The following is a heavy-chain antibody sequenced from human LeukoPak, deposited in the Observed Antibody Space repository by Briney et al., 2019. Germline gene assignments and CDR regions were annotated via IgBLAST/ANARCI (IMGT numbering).Heavy chain of an antibody. V-gene: IGHV4-61*05. CDR2: IYYSGST. D-gene: IGHD1-26*01. J-gene: IGHJ6*03. CDR3: ARGQSGSYYPYYYYMDV. CDR1: GGSISSSSYY. Sequence: SETLSLTCTVSGGSISSSSYYWGWIRQPPGKGLEWIGYIYYSGSTNYNPSLKSRVTISVDTSKNQFSLKLSSVTAADTAVYYCARGQSGSYYPYYYYMDVWGKGTTVTVSS.